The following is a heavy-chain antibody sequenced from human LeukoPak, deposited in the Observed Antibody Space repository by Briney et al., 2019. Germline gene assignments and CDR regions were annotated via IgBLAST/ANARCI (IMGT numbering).Heavy chain of an antibody. D-gene: IGHD3-10*01. CDR1: TGSFSGYY. V-gene: IGHV4-34*01. Sequence: SETLSLTCAVYTGSFSGYYWTWIRQPPGKGLEWIGEINHSGSTNCNPSLKSRITLSVDTSKNQFSPKVGSVTAADTAIYYCARNRADGSGTYYERNPLNFDSWGQGTLVTVSS. CDR3: ARNRADGSGTYYERNPLNFDS. CDR2: INHSGST. J-gene: IGHJ4*01.